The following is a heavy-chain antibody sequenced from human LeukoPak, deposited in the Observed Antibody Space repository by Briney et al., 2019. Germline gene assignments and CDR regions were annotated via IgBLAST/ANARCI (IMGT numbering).Heavy chain of an antibody. J-gene: IGHJ6*02. D-gene: IGHD4-17*01. CDR2: IKQDGSEK. CDR1: GFTFSSYW. V-gene: IGHV3-7*01. CDR3: ARWGPPLTVTQAEPYFYYGMDV. Sequence: GGSLRLSCAASGFTFSSYWMSWVRQAPGKGLEWVANIKQDGSEKYYVDSVKGRFTISRDNAKNSLYLQMNSLRAEDTAVYYCARWGPPLTVTQAEPYFYYGMDVWGQGTTVTVSS.